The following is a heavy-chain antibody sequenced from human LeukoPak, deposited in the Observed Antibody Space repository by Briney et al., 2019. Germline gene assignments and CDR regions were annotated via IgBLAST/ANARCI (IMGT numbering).Heavy chain of an antibody. D-gene: IGHD3-9*01. Sequence: GASVKVSCKASGYTFTSYDINWLRQATGQGLEWMGWMNPNSGNTGYAQKFQGRVTMTRNTSISTAYMELSSLRSKDTAVYYCALNYDILTGYPTLDYWGQGTLVTVSS. CDR1: GYTFTSYD. CDR3: ALNYDILTGYPTLDY. V-gene: IGHV1-8*01. J-gene: IGHJ4*02. CDR2: MNPNSGNT.